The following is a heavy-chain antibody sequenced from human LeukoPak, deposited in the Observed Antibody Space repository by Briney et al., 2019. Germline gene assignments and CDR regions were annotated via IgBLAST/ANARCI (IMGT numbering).Heavy chain of an antibody. V-gene: IGHV1-2*02. CDR1: GYTFSGYY. J-gene: IGHJ4*02. CDR3: ASGDYGDPPLNY. CDR2: ISAYNGNT. Sequence: ASVKVSCKASGYTFSGYYIHWVRQAPGQGLEWMGWISAYNGNTNYAQKFQGRVTMTRDTSISTAYMELSRLRFDDTAVYYCASGDYGDPPLNYWGQGTLVTVSS. D-gene: IGHD4-17*01.